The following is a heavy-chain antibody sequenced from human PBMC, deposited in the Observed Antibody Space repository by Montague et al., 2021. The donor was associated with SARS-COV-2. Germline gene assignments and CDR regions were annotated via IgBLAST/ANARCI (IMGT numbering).Heavy chain of an antibody. CDR3: AKGGERITMIVVVITLADFDY. CDR1: GFTFSSYA. D-gene: IGHD3-22*01. J-gene: IGHJ4*02. Sequence: SLRLSCAASGFTFSSYAMSWVRQAPGKGLEWVSGISDSGGSTYYADSXKGRFTISRDNSKNTLYLQMNSLRAEDTAVYYCAKGGERITMIVVVITLADFDYWGQGTLVTVPS. V-gene: IGHV3-23*01. CDR2: ISDSGGST.